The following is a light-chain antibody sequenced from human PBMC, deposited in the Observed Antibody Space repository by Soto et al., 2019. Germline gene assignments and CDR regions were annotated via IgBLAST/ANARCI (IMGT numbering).Light chain of an antibody. CDR1: NSDVGGYNY. CDR3: CSYVDTDTWV. V-gene: IGLV2-11*01. J-gene: IGLJ3*02. Sequence: QSALTQPRSVSGSPGQSVTISCTGTNSDVGGYNYVSWYQQYPGKAPKLMISGVSERPSGVPDRFSGSKSGNTASLTISGLQDEDEADYYCCSYVDTDTWVFGGGTKVTVL. CDR2: GVS.